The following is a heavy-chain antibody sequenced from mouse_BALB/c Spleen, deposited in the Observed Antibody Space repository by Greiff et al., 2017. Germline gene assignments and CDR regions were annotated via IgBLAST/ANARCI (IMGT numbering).Heavy chain of an antibody. D-gene: IGHD1-1*01. Sequence: QVQLQQPGAELVKPGASVKMSCKASGYTFTSYYMHWVKQTPGQGLEWIGAIYPGNGDTSYNQKFKGKATLTADKSSSTAYMQLSSLTSEDSAVYYCARDGSSYGDYWGQGTSVTVSS. V-gene: IGHV1-12*01. J-gene: IGHJ4*01. CDR3: ARDGSSYGDY. CDR2: IYPGNGDT. CDR1: GYTFTSYY.